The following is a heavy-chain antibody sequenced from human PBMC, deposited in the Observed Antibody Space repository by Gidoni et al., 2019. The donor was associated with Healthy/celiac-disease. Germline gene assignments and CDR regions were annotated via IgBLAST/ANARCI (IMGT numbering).Heavy chain of an antibody. CDR2: INPSGGST. CDR3: ARELTNNDYGDYVWFDP. CDR1: GYTFTSYY. Sequence: QVQLVQSGAEVKKPGASVKVSCKASGYTFTSYYMHWVRQAPGQGLEGMGIINPSGGSTSYAQKFQGRVTMTRDTSTSTVYMELSSLRSEDTAVYYCARELTNNDYGDYVWFDPWGQGTLVTVSS. V-gene: IGHV1-46*01. J-gene: IGHJ5*02. D-gene: IGHD4-17*01.